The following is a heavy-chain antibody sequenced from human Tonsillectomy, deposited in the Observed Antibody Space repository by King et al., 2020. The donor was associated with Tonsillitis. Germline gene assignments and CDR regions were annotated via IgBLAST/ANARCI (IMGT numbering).Heavy chain of an antibody. J-gene: IGHJ6*02. D-gene: IGHD3-16*02. CDR3: AKAISVRYFGMDV. V-gene: IGHV3-9*01. CDR1: GFTFDDYA. CDR2: ITWYSGSI. Sequence: VQLVESGGGLVQPGRSLRLSCAASGFTFDDYAMHWVRQAPGKGLEWVSGITWYSGSIAYADSVKGRFTISRDNAKNSLYLQMNSLRAEDTALYYCAKAISVRYFGMDVWGQGTTVTVSS.